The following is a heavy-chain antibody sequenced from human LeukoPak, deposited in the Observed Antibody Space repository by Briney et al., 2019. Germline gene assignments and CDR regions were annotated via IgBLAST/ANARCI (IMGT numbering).Heavy chain of an antibody. D-gene: IGHD2-2*01. J-gene: IGHJ4*02. Sequence: ASVKVSCKASGGTFSSYAISWVRQAPGQGLEWMGRIIPILGIANYAQKFQGRVTITADKSTSTAYMELSSLRSEDTAVYYCARAHPRDIVVVPAAPPGGYYFGYWGQGTLVTVSS. V-gene: IGHV1-69*04. CDR1: GGTFSSYA. CDR3: ARAHPRDIVVVPAAPPGGYYFGY. CDR2: IIPILGIA.